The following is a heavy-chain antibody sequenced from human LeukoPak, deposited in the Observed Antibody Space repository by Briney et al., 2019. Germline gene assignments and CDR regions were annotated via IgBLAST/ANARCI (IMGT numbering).Heavy chain of an antibody. CDR2: ISSSSSTI. CDR1: GFTFSSYS. Sequence: GGSLRLSCAASGFTFSSYSMNWVRQAPGKGLEWVSYISSSSSTIYYADSVKGRFTISRDNAKSSMFLQMNSLRADDTAVYYCAREVMGVAVTGTIDYWGQGTLVTVSS. CDR3: AREVMGVAVTGTIDY. J-gene: IGHJ4*02. D-gene: IGHD6-19*01. V-gene: IGHV3-48*04.